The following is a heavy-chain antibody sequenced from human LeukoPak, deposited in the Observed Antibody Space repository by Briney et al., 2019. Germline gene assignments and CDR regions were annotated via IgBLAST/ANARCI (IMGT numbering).Heavy chain of an antibody. V-gene: IGHV3-23*01. J-gene: IGHJ4*02. CDR2: ISGSGGST. CDR3: AKDVYCSGGSCYSEYYFDY. D-gene: IGHD2-15*01. CDR1: GFTFSSYA. Sequence: GGSLRLSWAASGFTFSSYAMSWVRQAPGKGLEWVSAISGSGGSTYYADSVKGRFTISRDNSKNTLYLQMNSLRAEDTAVYYCAKDVYCSGGSCYSEYYFDYWGQGTLVTVSS.